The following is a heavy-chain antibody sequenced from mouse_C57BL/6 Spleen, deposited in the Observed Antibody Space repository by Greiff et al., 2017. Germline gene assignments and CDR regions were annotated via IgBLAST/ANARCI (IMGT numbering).Heavy chain of an antibody. V-gene: IGHV7-3*01. CDR2: IRNKANGYTT. CDR1: GFTFTDYY. D-gene: IGHD3-1*01. CDR3: ERLGYAMDY. Sequence: EVKLMESGGGLVQPGGSLSLSCAASGFTFTDYYMSWVRQPPGKALEWLGFIRNKANGYTTEYSASVKGRFTISRDNSQSILYLQMNALRAEDIATYYCERLGYAMDYWGQGTSVTVSS. J-gene: IGHJ4*01.